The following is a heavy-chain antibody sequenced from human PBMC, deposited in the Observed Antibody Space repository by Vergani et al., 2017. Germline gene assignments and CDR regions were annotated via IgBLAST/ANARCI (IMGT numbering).Heavy chain of an antibody. D-gene: IGHD5-12*01. CDR2: IIPIFGTA. J-gene: IGHJ6*02. V-gene: IGHV1-69*01. CDR1: GGTFSSYA. Sequence: QVQLVQSGAEVKKPGSSVKVSCKASGGTFSSYAISWVRQAPGQGLEWMGGIIPIFGTANYAQKFQGRVTITADESTGTAYMELSSLRSEDTAVYYCARGHIVATIAYYYYGMDVWGQGTTVTVSS. CDR3: ARGHIVATIAYYYYGMDV.